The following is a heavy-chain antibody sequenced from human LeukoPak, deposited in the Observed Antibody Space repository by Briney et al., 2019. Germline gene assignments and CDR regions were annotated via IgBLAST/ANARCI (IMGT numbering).Heavy chain of an antibody. CDR3: ARGNSHAMNV. V-gene: IGHV3-23*01. D-gene: IGHD1-7*01. CDR2: IGGGGGST. Sequence: GGSLRLSCAASGFTFSSYAMSWVRQAPGKGLEWVSAIGGGGGSTYYADSAKGRFTISRDNAKNTLYLQMNSLRAEDTAVHYCARGNSHAMNVWGQGTTVTVSS. CDR1: GFTFSSYA. J-gene: IGHJ6*02.